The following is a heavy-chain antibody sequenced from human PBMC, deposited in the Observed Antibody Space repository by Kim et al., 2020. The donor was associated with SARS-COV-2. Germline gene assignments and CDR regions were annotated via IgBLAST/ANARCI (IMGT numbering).Heavy chain of an antibody. D-gene: IGHD2-8*01. Sequence: SVKVSCKASGGTFSSYAISWVRQAPGQGLEWMGGIIPIFGTANYAQKFQGRVTITADESTSTAYMELSSLRSEDTAVYYCARDLSHLRVFVSSLSPPRYGMDVWGQGTTVTVSS. V-gene: IGHV1-69*13. J-gene: IGHJ6*02. CDR2: IIPIFGTA. CDR1: GGTFSSYA. CDR3: ARDLSHLRVFVSSLSPPRYGMDV.